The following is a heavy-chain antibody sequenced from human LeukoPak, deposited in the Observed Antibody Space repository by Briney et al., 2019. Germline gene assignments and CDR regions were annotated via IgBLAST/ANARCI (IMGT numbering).Heavy chain of an antibody. J-gene: IGHJ4*02. CDR3: ARDRGTMTKVTRIFDY. CDR1: GYTFTSYD. CDR2: MNPNSGNT. V-gene: IGHV1-8*01. D-gene: IGHD4-17*01. Sequence: GASVKVSCKASGYTFTSYDINWVRQATGQGLEWMGWMNPNSGNTGYAQKFQGRVTMTRNTSISTAYMELSSLRSEDTAVYYCARDRGTMTKVTRIFDYWGQGTLVTVSS.